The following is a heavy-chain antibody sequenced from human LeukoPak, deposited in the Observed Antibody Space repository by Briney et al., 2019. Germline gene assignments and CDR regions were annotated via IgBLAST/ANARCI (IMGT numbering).Heavy chain of an antibody. CDR2: ISSSSSYI. D-gene: IGHD2-21*02. CDR1: GFTFSIYS. V-gene: IGHV3-21*01. CDR3: ARGPPSAYCGDDCYWYFDL. Sequence: GGSLRLSCAASGFTFSIYSMNWVRQAPGKGLEWVSSISSSSSYIYYADSVKGRFTISRDNAKNSLYLQMNSLRAEDTAVYYCARGPPSAYCGDDCYWYFDLGGRGTLVTVSS. J-gene: IGHJ2*01.